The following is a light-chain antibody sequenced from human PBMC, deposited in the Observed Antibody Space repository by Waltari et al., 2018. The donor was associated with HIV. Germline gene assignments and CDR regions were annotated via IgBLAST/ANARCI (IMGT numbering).Light chain of an antibody. CDR1: QTVLTY. J-gene: IGKJ1*01. CDR2: ATS. Sequence: DIQMTQSPSSLSASVGDRVTITCRASQTVLTYLNWYQMKPGKAPNLLIDATSNLERGVPSRFSGSGFVTDFTLTISSLQPEDFATYFCQESYGAPPWTFGQGTTVDVK. CDR3: QESYGAPPWT. V-gene: IGKV1-39*01.